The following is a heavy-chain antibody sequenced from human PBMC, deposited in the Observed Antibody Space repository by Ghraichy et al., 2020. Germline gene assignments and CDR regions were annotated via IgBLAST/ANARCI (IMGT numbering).Heavy chain of an antibody. V-gene: IGHV3-48*02. CDR2: ISSSSTTI. Sequence: GESLNISCVASGFTFNIYSMDWVRQAPGKGVEWVSYISSSSTTIYYADSVKGRFTISRDNAKNSLYLQMNSLRDDDTAVYYCAGAIGYYHSSGVVDYWGQGALVTVSS. CDR3: AGAIGYYHSSGVVDY. D-gene: IGHD3-22*01. J-gene: IGHJ4*02. CDR1: GFTFNIYS.